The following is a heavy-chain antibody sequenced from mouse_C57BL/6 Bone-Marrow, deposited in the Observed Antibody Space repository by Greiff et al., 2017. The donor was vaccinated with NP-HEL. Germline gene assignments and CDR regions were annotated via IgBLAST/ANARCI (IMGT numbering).Heavy chain of an antibody. CDR2: IYPGDGDT. D-gene: IGHD1-1*01. V-gene: IGHV1-82*01. CDR3: ARSEYYGSSYYFDY. Sequence: QVQLQQSGPELVKPGASVKISCKASGYAFSSSWMNWVKQRPGKGLEWIGRIYPGDGDTNYNGKFKGKATLTADKSSSTAYMQLSSLTSEDSAVYFCARSEYYGSSYYFDYWGQGTTLNVS. J-gene: IGHJ2*01. CDR1: GYAFSSSW.